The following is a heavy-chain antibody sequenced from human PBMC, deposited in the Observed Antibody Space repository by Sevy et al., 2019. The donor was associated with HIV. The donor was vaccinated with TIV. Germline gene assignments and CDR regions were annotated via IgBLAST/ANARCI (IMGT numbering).Heavy chain of an antibody. D-gene: IGHD3-3*01. CDR3: ARSTYDFWSGYYMGGDSIDY. J-gene: IGHJ4*02. Sequence: ASVKVSCKASGYTFTSYGISWVRQAPGQGLEWMGWISAYNGNTNYAQKLQGRVTMTTDTSTSTAYMELRSLRSDDTAVYYCARSTYDFWSGYYMGGDSIDYWGQGTLVTVSS. CDR1: GYTFTSYG. CDR2: ISAYNGNT. V-gene: IGHV1-18*01.